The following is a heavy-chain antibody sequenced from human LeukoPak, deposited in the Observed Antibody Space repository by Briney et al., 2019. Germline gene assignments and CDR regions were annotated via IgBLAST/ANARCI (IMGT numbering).Heavy chain of an antibody. CDR3: ARGARLFSYYYYMDV. J-gene: IGHJ6*03. D-gene: IGHD5-12*01. CDR2: IYTSGST. Sequence: SETLSLTCTVSGGSINNYYWTWIRQPAGKGLEWVGRIYTSGSTNYNPSLKSRVTMSVDTSKNQFSLKLSSVTAADTAVYYCARGARLFSYYYYMDVWGKGTTVTVSS. V-gene: IGHV4-4*07. CDR1: GGSINNYY.